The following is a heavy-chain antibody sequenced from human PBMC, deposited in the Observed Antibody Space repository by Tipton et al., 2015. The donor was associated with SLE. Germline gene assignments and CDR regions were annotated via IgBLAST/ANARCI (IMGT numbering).Heavy chain of an antibody. CDR3: VRIIRADWYFDL. CDR2: VYPSGAT. D-gene: IGHD6-25*01. CDR1: GDSISGGKYH. J-gene: IGHJ2*01. Sequence: TLSLTCTVSGDSISGGKYHWSWVRQPPGKGLQWIGRVYPSGATDYNSSLKSRLSISVDTSKNQFSLRLISLTAADTAEYYCVRIIRADWYFDLWGRGTLVTVSS. V-gene: IGHV4-61*02.